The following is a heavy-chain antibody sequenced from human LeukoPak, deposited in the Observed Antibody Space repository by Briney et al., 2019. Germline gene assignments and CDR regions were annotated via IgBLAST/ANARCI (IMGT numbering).Heavy chain of an antibody. V-gene: IGHV4-59*01. J-gene: IGHJ4*02. Sequence: SETLSLTCTVSGGSISSYYWSWIRQPPGKGLEWIGYIYYSGSTNYNPSLKSRVTISVDTSKNQFSLKLSSVTAADTAVYYCARGRTTVTTLGFDYWGQGTLVTVSS. CDR1: GGSISSYY. CDR3: ARGRTTVTTLGFDY. D-gene: IGHD4-17*01. CDR2: IYYSGST.